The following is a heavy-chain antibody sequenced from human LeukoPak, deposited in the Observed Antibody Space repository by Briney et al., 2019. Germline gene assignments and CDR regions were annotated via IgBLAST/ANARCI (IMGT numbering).Heavy chain of an antibody. Sequence: SETLSLTCTVSSGAISTSHWLSWVRQPPGKGLEWIGEIYGSGNTNYNPSLKSRVTISVDKSKNQFSLKLSSVTAADTAVYYCARSYDTDAFDIWGQGTMVTVSS. CDR2: IYGSGNT. J-gene: IGHJ3*02. D-gene: IGHD3-16*01. CDR1: SGAISTSHW. V-gene: IGHV4-4*02. CDR3: ARSYDTDAFDI.